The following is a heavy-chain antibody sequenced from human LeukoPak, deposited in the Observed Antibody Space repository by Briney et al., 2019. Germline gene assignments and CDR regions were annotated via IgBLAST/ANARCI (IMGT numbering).Heavy chain of an antibody. J-gene: IGHJ4*02. CDR2: ISGSSGST. Sequence: GGSLRLSCAASGFTFSNYAMSWVRQAPGKGLEWVSSISGSSGSTSYADSVKGRFTISRDNSKNTVYLQMNCLRAEDTAIYYCAKGHSTSYFDNWGQGTLVTVSS. V-gene: IGHV3-23*01. CDR1: GFTFSNYA. D-gene: IGHD1-1*01. CDR3: AKGHSTSYFDN.